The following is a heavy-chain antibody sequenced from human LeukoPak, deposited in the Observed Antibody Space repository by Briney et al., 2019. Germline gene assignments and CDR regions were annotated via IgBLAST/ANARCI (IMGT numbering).Heavy chain of an antibody. CDR1: GGTFSSYA. V-gene: IGHV1-69*13. CDR2: IIPIFGTA. J-gene: IGHJ4*02. D-gene: IGHD3-10*01. Sequence: SVKVSCKASGGTFSSYAISWVRQAPGQGLEWMGGIIPIFGTANYAQKFQGRVTITADESTSTAYMELSSLRSEDTAVYYCARDPLYYYGSGSYYPFDYWGQGTLVTVSS. CDR3: ARDPLYYYGSGSYYPFDY.